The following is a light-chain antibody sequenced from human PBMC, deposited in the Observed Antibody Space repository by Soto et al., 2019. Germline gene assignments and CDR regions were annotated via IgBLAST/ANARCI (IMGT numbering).Light chain of an antibody. CDR1: RSDVGGYNY. CDR2: DVS. CDR3: FSYSTSRARI. J-gene: IGLJ2*01. Sequence: QSALTQPASVSGSPGQSITISCTGTRSDVGGYNYVSWYKQKPGKAPKLVIYDVSHRPSGVSYRFFGSKSGNTASLIISGLQAEDEADYYCFSYSTSRARIFGGGTKLTVL. V-gene: IGLV2-14*01.